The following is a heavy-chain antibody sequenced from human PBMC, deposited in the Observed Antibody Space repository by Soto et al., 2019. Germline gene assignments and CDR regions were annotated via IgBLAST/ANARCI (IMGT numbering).Heavy chain of an antibody. J-gene: IGHJ5*02. CDR1: GGSISSGGSY. CDR3: ARLTPVYNWFDP. V-gene: IGHV4-31*03. Sequence: QVQLQESGPGLVKPSQTLSLTCTVSGGSISSGGSYWSWIRQHPGKGLEWIGYIYYSGTTYYNPSLKSRVTISVDTSKNQFSLQLSSVTAADTAVYYCARLTPVYNWFDPWGQGTLVTVSS. D-gene: IGHD3-16*01. CDR2: IYYSGTT.